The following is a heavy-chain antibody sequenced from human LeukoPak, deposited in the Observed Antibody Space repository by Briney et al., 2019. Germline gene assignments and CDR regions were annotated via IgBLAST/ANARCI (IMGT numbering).Heavy chain of an antibody. CDR2: ISRSCGTT. J-gene: IGHJ6*03. CDR1: GFTFSSYD. Sequence: GGPLRLSCAASGFTFSSYDMTWVPQTPGKGRQWVALISRSCGTTYYANSVKGRFTISRDNSKNTLYLQMTSLRAEDTAEYYCAKRGGTESFYYYYYMDVWGKGTTVTVSS. V-gene: IGHV3-23*01. CDR3: AKRGGTESFYYYYYMDV. D-gene: IGHD2-15*01.